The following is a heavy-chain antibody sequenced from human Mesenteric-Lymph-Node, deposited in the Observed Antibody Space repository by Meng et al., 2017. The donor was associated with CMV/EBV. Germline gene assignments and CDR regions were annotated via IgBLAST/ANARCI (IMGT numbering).Heavy chain of an antibody. CDR1: GFTFSKYV. CDR2: TSFDGDKK. D-gene: IGHD3/OR15-3a*01. CDR3: AGDKDYYFAY. V-gene: IGHV3-30-3*01. J-gene: IGHJ4*02. Sequence: LSLTCAASGFTFSKYVMHWVRQAPGKGLEWVAVTSFDGDKKYYADSVKGRFTISRDNSKNTLYLEMNSLTAEDTAVYYCAGDKDYYFAYWGQGTLVTVSS.